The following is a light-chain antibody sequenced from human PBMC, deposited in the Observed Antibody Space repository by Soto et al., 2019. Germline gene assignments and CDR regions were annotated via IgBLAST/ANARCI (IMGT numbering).Light chain of an antibody. CDR3: QQRSDWPIT. CDR1: QSVGSY. CDR2: DAS. Sequence: EIVLTQSPATLSLSPVERATLSCRASQSVGSYLAWYQQKPGQAPRFLIYDASNRATGIPDRFSGSGSGTDFTLTISSLEPEDFAVYYCQQRSDWPITFGQGTRLEIK. V-gene: IGKV3-11*01. J-gene: IGKJ5*01.